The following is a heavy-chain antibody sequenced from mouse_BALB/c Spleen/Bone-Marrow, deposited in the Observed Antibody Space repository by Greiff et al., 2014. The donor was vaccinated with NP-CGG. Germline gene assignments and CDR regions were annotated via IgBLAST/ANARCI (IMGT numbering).Heavy chain of an antibody. Sequence: VQLQQSGAELVKPGASVKLSCTASGLNIKDTYLHWVKQRPEQGLDWIGRIDPASGNTKYDPKFQGKATITADTSSNTAYLQLSSLTSVDTAVYYCASYRYGWYFDVWGAGTTVTVSA. CDR2: IDPASGNT. CDR3: ASYRYGWYFDV. J-gene: IGHJ1*01. D-gene: IGHD2-14*01. V-gene: IGHV14-3*02. CDR1: GLNIKDTY.